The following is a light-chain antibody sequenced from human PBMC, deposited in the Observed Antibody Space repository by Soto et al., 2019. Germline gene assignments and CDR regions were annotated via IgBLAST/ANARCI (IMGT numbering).Light chain of an antibody. CDR3: LKYTSALFT. Sequence: DIQMTQSPSSLSASVGDRVTITCRASQGISNYLAWYQQKPGKVPKLLIYAASTLQSGVPSRFSGSASGPDFTLTISSLQPEDVGTYYCLKYTSALFTLGHRTKVDL. CDR1: QGISNY. V-gene: IGKV1-27*01. CDR2: AAS. J-gene: IGKJ3*01.